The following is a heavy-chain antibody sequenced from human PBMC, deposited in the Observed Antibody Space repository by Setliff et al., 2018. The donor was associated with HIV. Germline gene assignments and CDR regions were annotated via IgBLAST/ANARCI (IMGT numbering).Heavy chain of an antibody. Sequence: SETLSLTCAVYGGSFSGYYWSWIRQPPGKGLEWIGEINHDRTTNYNPSLKSRVTISVDTSKNQFSLTLNSVTAADTAVYYCARGGGPDTNFDLWGQGTLVTVSS. J-gene: IGHJ4*02. D-gene: IGHD5-18*01. V-gene: IGHV4-34*01. CDR1: GGSFSGYY. CDR3: ARGGGPDTNFDL. CDR2: INHDRTT.